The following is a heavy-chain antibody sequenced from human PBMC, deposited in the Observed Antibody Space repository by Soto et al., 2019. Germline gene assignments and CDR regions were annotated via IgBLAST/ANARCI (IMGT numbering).Heavy chain of an antibody. J-gene: IGHJ4*02. CDR2: LYPDGRA. CDR1: GFTFSIHG. D-gene: IGHD2-15*01. Sequence: GGSLRLSCAASGFTFSIHGMSWLRQAPGKGLEWVSVLYPDGRAYYADSVKGRFTISTDNSKNSVYLQMNTLRAEDTAVYYCAREGGGVYCSGGSCYGRYFDFWGQGTRVTVSS. CDR3: AREGGGVYCSGGSCYGRYFDF. V-gene: IGHV3-53*01.